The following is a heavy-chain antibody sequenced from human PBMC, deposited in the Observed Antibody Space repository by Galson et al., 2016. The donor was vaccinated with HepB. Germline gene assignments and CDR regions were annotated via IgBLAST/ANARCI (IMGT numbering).Heavy chain of an antibody. V-gene: IGHV3-33*01. J-gene: IGHJ6*02. D-gene: IGHD6-6*01. Sequence: SLRLSCAASGFTFSHYGMHWVRQAPGKGLAWVAVIWYDRGKEYYTESVKGRFTISRDNSKNTLYLEMNTLRVEDTAVYFCARGSSSRSSYYYYYYTMDVWGQGTTVTVSS. CDR2: IWYDRGKE. CDR3: ARGSSSRSSYYYYYYTMDV. CDR1: GFTFSHYG.